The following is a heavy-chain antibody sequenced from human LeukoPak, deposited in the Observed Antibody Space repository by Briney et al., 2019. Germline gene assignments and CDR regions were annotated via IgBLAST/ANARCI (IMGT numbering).Heavy chain of an antibody. D-gene: IGHD2-15*01. CDR2: ISGSGGTT. V-gene: IGHV3-23*01. CDR1: GFTFSSYA. Sequence: PGESLRLSCAASGFTFSSYAMSWVRQAPGKGLEWVSGISGSGGTTYYADSVKGRFTIVRATSNHTSYLQTSSLTAEDTAVYFCAKSHALVDGVGHEAFDIWGQGTMVTVSS. J-gene: IGHJ3*02. CDR3: AKSHALVDGVGHEAFDI.